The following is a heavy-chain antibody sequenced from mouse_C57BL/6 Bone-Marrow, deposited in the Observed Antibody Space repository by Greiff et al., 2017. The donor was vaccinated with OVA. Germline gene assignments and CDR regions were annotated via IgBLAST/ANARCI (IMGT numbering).Heavy chain of an antibody. Sequence: VQLQQSGAELVKPGASVKMSCKASGYTFTSYWITWVKQRPGQGLEWIGDIYPGSGSTNYNEKFKSKATLTVDTSSSTAYMQLSSLTSEDSAVYYCARRGLTLYYYAMDDWGQGTSVTVSS. CDR2: IYPGSGST. CDR3: ARRGLTLYYYAMDD. V-gene: IGHV1-55*01. D-gene: IGHD4-1*01. J-gene: IGHJ4*01. CDR1: GYTFTSYW.